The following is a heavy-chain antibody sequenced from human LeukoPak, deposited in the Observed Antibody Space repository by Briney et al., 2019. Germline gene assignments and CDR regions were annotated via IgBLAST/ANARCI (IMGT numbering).Heavy chain of an antibody. CDR3: AREKQKYSSGWYCLDY. Sequence: PGRSLRLSCAASGFTFSTYGLHWVRQAPGKGLERVALIWYDGSNKYYADSVKGRFTISRDNSKNTLYLQMNSLRAEDTAVYYCAREKQKYSSGWYCLDYWGQGTLVTVSS. D-gene: IGHD6-19*01. CDR2: IWYDGSNK. V-gene: IGHV3-33*01. J-gene: IGHJ4*02. CDR1: GFTFSTYG.